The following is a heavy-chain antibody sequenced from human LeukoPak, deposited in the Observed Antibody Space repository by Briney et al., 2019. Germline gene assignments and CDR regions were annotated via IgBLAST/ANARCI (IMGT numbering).Heavy chain of an antibody. Sequence: PGGSLRLSCAAPGFTFSSYAMSWVRQAPGKGLEWVSGISGSGDNTYYADSVKGRFTISRDNSKNTLYVQVNSLGTEDTAAYYYAKGSYYDSSGSFYFDYWGQGTLVIVSS. CDR3: AKGSYYDSSGSFYFDY. V-gene: IGHV3-23*01. CDR1: GFTFSSYA. J-gene: IGHJ4*02. D-gene: IGHD3-22*01. CDR2: ISGSGDNT.